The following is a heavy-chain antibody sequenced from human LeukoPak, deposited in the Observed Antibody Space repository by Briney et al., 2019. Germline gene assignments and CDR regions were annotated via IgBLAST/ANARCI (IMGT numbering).Heavy chain of an antibody. CDR1: GYIFTTSW. J-gene: IGHJ4*02. D-gene: IGHD2-15*01. CDR3: AKIYGRFFDY. Sequence: GESLKISCKGSGYIFTTSWIGWVRQMPGKGLEWMGIIYPGDSETRYSPSLQGQVTISADKSINTAYLQWSSLKASDTAMYFCAKIYGRFFDYWGRGTLVTVS. V-gene: IGHV5-51*01. CDR2: IYPGDSET.